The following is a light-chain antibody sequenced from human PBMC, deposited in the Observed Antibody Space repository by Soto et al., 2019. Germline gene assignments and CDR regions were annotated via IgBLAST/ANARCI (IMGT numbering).Light chain of an antibody. CDR2: GAS. CDR3: HQRTNWPIT. CDR1: QSVSSN. J-gene: IGKJ5*01. Sequence: EIVMTQSPVTLSVSPGERATLSCRASQSVSSNLAWYQQKPGQAPRLLIYGASTRATGIPARFGGSGSGTDFTLTISSLEPEDFAVYYCHQRTNWPITFGQGTQLEIK. V-gene: IGKV3-15*01.